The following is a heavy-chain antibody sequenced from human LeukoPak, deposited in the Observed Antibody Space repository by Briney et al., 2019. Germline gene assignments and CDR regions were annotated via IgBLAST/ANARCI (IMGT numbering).Heavy chain of an antibody. J-gene: IGHJ5*02. Sequence: SETLSLTCTVSGGSISSYYWSWIRQPPGKGLGWIGYIYTSGSTNYNPSLKSRVTISVDTSKNQFSLKLSSVTAADTAVYYCARGLLNWGYDPWGQGTLVTVSS. CDR3: ARGLLNWGYDP. CDR2: IYTSGST. D-gene: IGHD2-8*02. CDR1: GGSISSYY. V-gene: IGHV4-4*09.